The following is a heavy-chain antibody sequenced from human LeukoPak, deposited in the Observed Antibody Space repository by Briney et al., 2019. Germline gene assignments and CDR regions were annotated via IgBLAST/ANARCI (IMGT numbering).Heavy chain of an antibody. D-gene: IGHD3-22*01. V-gene: IGHV3-23*01. CDR1: GFTLSSYS. CDR2: IRGSGTGT. CDR3: ARDSDSSGYYFVFDY. J-gene: IGHJ4*02. Sequence: GGSLRLSCAASGFTLSSYSMSWVRQAPGKGLEWVSSIRGSGTGTHYADSVKGRFTISRDNSKNTLYLQMNSLKVEDTAVYYCARDSDSSGYYFVFDYWGQGTLVTVSS.